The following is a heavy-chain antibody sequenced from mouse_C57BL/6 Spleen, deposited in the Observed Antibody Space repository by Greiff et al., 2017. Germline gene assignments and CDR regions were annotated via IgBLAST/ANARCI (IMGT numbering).Heavy chain of an antibody. CDR3: ARSIYDYDGLYIDV. CDR2: INPSDGGT. Sequence: QVQLLQPGPELVKPGASVKLSCKASGYTFTSYWMHWVKQRPGQGLEWIGNINPSDGGTNYNEKFKSKATLTVDKSSSTAYMQLSSLTSEDSAVSYSARSIYDYDGLYIDVWGTVTTVTVSS. D-gene: IGHD2-4*01. V-gene: IGHV1-53*01. J-gene: IGHJ1*03. CDR1: GYTFTSYW.